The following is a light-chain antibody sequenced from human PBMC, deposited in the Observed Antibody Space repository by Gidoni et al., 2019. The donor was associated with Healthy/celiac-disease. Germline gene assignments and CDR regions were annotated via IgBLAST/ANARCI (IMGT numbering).Light chain of an antibody. CDR1: QSISSY. V-gene: IGKV1-39*01. Sequence: PMAQSPSSLFASVGDRVTITCRASQSISSYLNWYQQKPGKAPKLLIYAASSLQSGVPSRFSGSGSGTDFTLTISSLQPEDFATYYCQQSYSTPRTFGQGTKLEIK. CDR2: AAS. J-gene: IGKJ2*01. CDR3: QQSYSTPRT.